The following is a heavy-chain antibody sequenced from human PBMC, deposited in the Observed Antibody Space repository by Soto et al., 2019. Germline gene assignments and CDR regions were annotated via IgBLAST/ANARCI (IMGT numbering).Heavy chain of an antibody. CDR2: IKQDGSEK. J-gene: IGHJ5*02. V-gene: IGHV3-7*01. CDR1: VFTFSSYW. CDR3: VRDGHCITTSCYGNWFDP. D-gene: IGHD2-2*01. Sequence: GESLKISCAASVFTFSSYWMSWVRQAPGKGLEWVANIKQDGSEKYYVDSVKGRFTISRDNAKSSLYLQMNSLRAEDTAVYYCVRDGHCITTSCYGNWFDPWGQGTLVTVSS.